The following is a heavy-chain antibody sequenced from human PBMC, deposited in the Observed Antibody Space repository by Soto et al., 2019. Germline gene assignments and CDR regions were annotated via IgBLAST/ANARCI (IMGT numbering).Heavy chain of an antibody. CDR2: LYPGDSDT. V-gene: IGHV5-51*01. Sequence: GESLKISCKGAGYSFPSYWIGWVRQMPGKGLEWMGTLYPGDSDTRYSPSFQGQVTISADKSISTAYLQWNSLKASDTAMYYCARLGAAACHKSGVDVWGPGTTVTVSS. CDR3: ARLGAAACHKSGVDV. D-gene: IGHD1-26*01. J-gene: IGHJ6*02. CDR1: GYSFPSYW.